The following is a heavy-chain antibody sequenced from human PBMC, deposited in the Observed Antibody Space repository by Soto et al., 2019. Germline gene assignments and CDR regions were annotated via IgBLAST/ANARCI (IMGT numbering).Heavy chain of an antibody. CDR2: IYYSGST. D-gene: IGHD5-18*01. Sequence: TLSLTCTVSGGSISSGDYYWSWIRQPPGKGLEWIGYIYYSGSTYYNPSLKSRVTISVDTSKNQFSLKLSSVTAADTAVYYCARAWRYSYGYFDYWGQGTLVTVSS. V-gene: IGHV4-30-4*01. CDR3: ARAWRYSYGYFDY. CDR1: GGSISSGDYY. J-gene: IGHJ4*02.